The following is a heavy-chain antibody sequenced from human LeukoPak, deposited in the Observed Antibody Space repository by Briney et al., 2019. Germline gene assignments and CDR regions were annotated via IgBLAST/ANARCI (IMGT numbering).Heavy chain of an antibody. CDR2: TFYRSKWYN. CDR1: GFTFRSNTKG. J-gene: IGHJ4*02. Sequence: SQTLSLTCDISGFTFRSNTKGWLWIRQSPSRGLEWLGRTFYRSKWYNEYGTSVRGRITINADTAKNHFSPQLNSVTPEDTGVCFCVRVGGRRYHLEYWGQGTLVTVFS. V-gene: IGHV6-1*01. CDR3: VRVGGRRYHLEY. D-gene: IGHD2-2*01.